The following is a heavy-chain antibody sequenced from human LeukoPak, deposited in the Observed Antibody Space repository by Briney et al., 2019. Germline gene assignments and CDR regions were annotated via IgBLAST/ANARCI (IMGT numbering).Heavy chain of an antibody. CDR3: ARDVLRGRWPQYIV. V-gene: IGHV3-53*04. Sequence: GGSLRLSCAASGLTVSSNYMSWVRQAPGKGLEWVSVIYSGGSTYYADSVKGRFTISRHNSKNTLYLQMNSLRAEDTAVYYCARDVLRGRWPQYIVWGQGTLVTVSS. CDR1: GLTVSSNY. CDR2: IYSGGST. D-gene: IGHD5-24*01. J-gene: IGHJ4*02.